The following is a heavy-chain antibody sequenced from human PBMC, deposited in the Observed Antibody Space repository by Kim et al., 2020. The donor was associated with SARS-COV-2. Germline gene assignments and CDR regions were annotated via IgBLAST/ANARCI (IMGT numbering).Heavy chain of an antibody. CDR2: IYTSGST. CDR3: ARDLGSGAAGTLSAGAFDI. J-gene: IGHJ3*02. Sequence: SETLSLTCTVSGGSISSGSYYWSWIRQPAGKGLEWIGRIYTSGSTNYNPSLKSRVTISVDTSKNQFSLKLSSVTAADTAVYYCARDLGSGAAGTLSAGAFDIWGQGTMVTVSS. CDR1: GGSISSGSYY. V-gene: IGHV4-61*02. D-gene: IGHD6-13*01.